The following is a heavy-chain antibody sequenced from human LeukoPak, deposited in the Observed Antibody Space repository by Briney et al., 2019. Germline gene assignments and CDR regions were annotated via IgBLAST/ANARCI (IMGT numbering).Heavy chain of an antibody. J-gene: IGHJ4*02. CDR3: ARGLSGSYDY. CDR2: ISPSGSSI. CDR1: GFTFSCYS. D-gene: IGHD1-26*01. V-gene: IGHV3-48*04. Sequence: PGGSLRLSCAASGFTFSCYSMGWLRPAPGMGLEWVSYISPSGSSIYYADSVKGRFTISRDNAKNSLYLQMNSLRAEDTAVYYCARGLSGSYDYWGQGTLVTVSS.